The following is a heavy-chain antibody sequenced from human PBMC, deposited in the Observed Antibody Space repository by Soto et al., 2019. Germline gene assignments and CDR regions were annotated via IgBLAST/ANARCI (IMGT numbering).Heavy chain of an antibody. CDR1: GFTFSSYG. V-gene: IGHV3-30*18. CDR2: ISYDGSNK. Sequence: HPGGSLRLSCAASGFTFSSYGMHWVRQAPGKGLEWVAVISYDGSNKYYADSVKGRFTISRDNSKNTLYLQMNSLRAEDTAVYYCAKDPRPRDYGSGSYYTYWGQGTLVTVSS. D-gene: IGHD3-10*01. CDR3: AKDPRPRDYGSGSYYTY. J-gene: IGHJ4*02.